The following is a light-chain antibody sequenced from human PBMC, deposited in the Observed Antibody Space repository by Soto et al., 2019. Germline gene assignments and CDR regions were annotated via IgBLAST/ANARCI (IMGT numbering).Light chain of an antibody. CDR2: EVS. CDR1: SSDVGSYNL. CDR3: CSSAGSSSWV. Sequence: QSALTQPASVSGSPGQSITISCTGTSSDVGSYNLVSWYQQHPGKAPKLMIYEVSKRPSGVSNRFSGSKSGNTASLTISGLPAEDEADYSCCSSAGSSSWVFGGGTKLTVL. V-gene: IGLV2-23*02. J-gene: IGLJ3*02.